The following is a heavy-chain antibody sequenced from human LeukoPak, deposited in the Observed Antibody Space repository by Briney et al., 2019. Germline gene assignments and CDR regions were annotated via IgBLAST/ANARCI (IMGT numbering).Heavy chain of an antibody. D-gene: IGHD1-26*01. CDR2: ISAYNGNT. Sequence: ASVKVSCKASGYTFTNYGISWARQAPGQGLEWMGWISAYNGNTNYAQKLQGRVTMTTDTSTSTAYMELRSLRSDDTAVYYCASGEWELPREGGYFDYWGQGTLVTVSS. V-gene: IGHV1-18*01. J-gene: IGHJ4*02. CDR3: ASGEWELPREGGYFDY. CDR1: GYTFTNYG.